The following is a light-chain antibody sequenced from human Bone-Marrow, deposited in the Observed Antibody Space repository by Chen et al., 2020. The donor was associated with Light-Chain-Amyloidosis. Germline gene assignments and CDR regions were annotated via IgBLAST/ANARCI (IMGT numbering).Light chain of an antibody. V-gene: IGLV3-25*03. J-gene: IGLJ3*02. Sequence: SFELTQPPPVSVSPGQKARITCSGHALSNQYGYWYQQKAGPAPLLIIFKDTERPSGIAERFSGSSSGTTVTLTISGVLAEDEADYYWQSADTSDIGVFGGGTKLTVL. CDR2: KDT. CDR3: QSADTSDIGV. CDR1: ALSNQY.